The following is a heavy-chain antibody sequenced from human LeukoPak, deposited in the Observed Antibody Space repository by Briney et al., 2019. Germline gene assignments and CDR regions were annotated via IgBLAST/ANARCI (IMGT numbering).Heavy chain of an antibody. V-gene: IGHV1-2*02. J-gene: IGHJ5*02. CDR3: ASSSVGVPAASGWFDP. D-gene: IGHD2-2*01. CDR2: INPNSGGT. CDR1: GYTFTGYY. Sequence: GPSVKVSCKASGYTFTGYYMHWVRHAPGQGLEWMGWINPNSGGTNYAQKFQGRVTMTRDTSISTAYMELSRLRSDDTAVYYGASSSVGVPAASGWFDPWGQGTLVTVSS.